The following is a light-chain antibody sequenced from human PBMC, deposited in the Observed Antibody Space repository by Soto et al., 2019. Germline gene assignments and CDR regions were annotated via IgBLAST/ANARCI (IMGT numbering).Light chain of an antibody. CDR2: DDH. CDR3: ATWDSSLRAAV. CDR1: SSNIGSNY. V-gene: IGLV1-51*01. Sequence: QSVLTQPPSVSAAPGQEVTISCSGGSSNIGSNYVSWYQQLPGTAPEVLIYDDHKRPSGIPDRFSGSKSDTSATLDITGLQTGDEADYYCATWDSSLRAAVFGGGTQLTVL. J-gene: IGLJ2*01.